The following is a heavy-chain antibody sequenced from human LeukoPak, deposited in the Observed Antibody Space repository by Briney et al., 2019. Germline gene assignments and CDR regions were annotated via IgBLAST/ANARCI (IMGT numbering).Heavy chain of an antibody. CDR2: ITSSSYI. CDR3: ARDWNYGYDY. D-gene: IGHD5-18*01. V-gene: IGHV3-21*01. CDR1: GFTFSTYS. J-gene: IGHJ4*02. Sequence: GGSLRLSCAASGFTFSTYSMNWVRQAPGKGLEWVSSITSSSYIYYADSVKGRFTSSRDNAKNSLYLQMNSLRAEDTAVYYCARDWNYGYDYWGQGTLVTVSS.